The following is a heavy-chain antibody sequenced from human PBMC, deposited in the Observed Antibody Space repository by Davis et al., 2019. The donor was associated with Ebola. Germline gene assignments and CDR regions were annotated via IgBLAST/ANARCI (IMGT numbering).Heavy chain of an antibody. CDR2: IYYSGST. V-gene: IGHV4-59*08. CDR1: GASISSYY. CDR3: ARAYRNYSPYYYGMEV. Sequence: MPSETLSLTCTVSGASISSYYWSWIRQPPGKGLEWIGNIYYSGSTNYNPSLKSRVTLSVDTSKNHFPLKLSSVTAADTAVYYCARAYRNYSPYYYGMEVWGQGTTVTVSS. J-gene: IGHJ6*02. D-gene: IGHD4-11*01.